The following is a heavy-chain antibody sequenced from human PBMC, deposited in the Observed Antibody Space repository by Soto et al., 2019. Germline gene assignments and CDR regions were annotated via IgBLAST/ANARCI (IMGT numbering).Heavy chain of an antibody. J-gene: IGHJ4*02. CDR3: AKAPEYYYDSSGYYPFDY. CDR2: ISSSSSYI. D-gene: IGHD3-22*01. CDR1: GFTFSSYS. V-gene: IGHV3-21*01. Sequence: GGSLRLSCAASGFTFSSYSMNWVRQAPGKWLEWVSSISSSSSYIYYADSVKGRFTISRDNAKNSLYLQMNSLRAEDTAVYYCAKAPEYYYDSSGYYPFDYWGQGXLVTVYS.